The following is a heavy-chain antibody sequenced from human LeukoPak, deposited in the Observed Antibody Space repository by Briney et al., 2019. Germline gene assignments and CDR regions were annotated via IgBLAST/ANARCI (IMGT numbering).Heavy chain of an antibody. J-gene: IGHJ4*02. CDR3: ATIKHGQIFGYFDF. CDR1: GASISSHY. Sequence: SETLSLTCTVSGASISSHYWSWLRQPPGKGLEWIGYVIDSVRTKDNPSLQSRLNLSADTSKNEFSLRLSSVTAADTAVYYCATIKHGQIFGYFDFWGQGIKVTVSS. V-gene: IGHV4-59*11. D-gene: IGHD3-16*01. CDR2: VIDSVRT.